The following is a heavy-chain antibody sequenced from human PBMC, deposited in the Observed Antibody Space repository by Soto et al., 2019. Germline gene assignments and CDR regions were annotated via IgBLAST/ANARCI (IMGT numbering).Heavy chain of an antibody. CDR2: IIPIFGTA. CDR3: ARGRKYSSSWYYYYGMDV. J-gene: IGHJ6*02. D-gene: IGHD6-13*01. CDR1: GGTFSSYA. V-gene: IGHV1-69*13. Sequence: SVKVSCKASGGTFSSYAISWVRQAPGQGPEWMGGIIPIFGTANYAQKFQGRVTITADESTSTAYMELSSLRSEDTAVYYCARGRKYSSSWYYYYGMDVWGQGTTVTVSS.